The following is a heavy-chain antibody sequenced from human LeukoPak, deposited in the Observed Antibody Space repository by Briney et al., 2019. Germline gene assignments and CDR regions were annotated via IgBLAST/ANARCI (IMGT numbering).Heavy chain of an antibody. D-gene: IGHD1-26*01. CDR3: ARDRAVGATVPFY. J-gene: IGHJ4*02. CDR2: ISSSSSYI. CDR1: GFTFSSYS. Sequence: GGSLRLSCAASGFTFSSYSMNWVRQAPGKGLEWVSSISSSSSYIYYADSVKGRFTISRDNAKNSLYLQMNSLRAEDTAVYYCARDRAVGATVPFYWGQGTLVTVSS. V-gene: IGHV3-21*01.